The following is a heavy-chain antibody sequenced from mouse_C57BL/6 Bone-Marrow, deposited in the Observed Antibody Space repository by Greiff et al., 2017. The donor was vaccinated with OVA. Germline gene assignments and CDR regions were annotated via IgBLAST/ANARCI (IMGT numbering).Heavy chain of an antibody. D-gene: IGHD1-1*01. V-gene: IGHV1-72*01. CDR1: GYTFTSYW. J-gene: IGHJ2*01. Sequence: VQLQQPGAELVKPGASVKLSCKASGYTFTSYWMHWVKQRPGRGLEWIGRIDPNSGGTKYNEKFKSKAKLTVDKPASTAYRQLSSLTSEDSAVYYCARSLVITTVAYFDYWGQGTTLTVSS. CDR2: IDPNSGGT. CDR3: ARSLVITTVAYFDY.